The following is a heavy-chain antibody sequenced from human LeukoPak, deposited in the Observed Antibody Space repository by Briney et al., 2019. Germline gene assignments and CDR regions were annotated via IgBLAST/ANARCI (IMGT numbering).Heavy chain of an antibody. CDR1: GFVFTSYG. Sequence: ASVKVSCKASGFVFTSYGFTWVRQAPGQGLEWMGWISANDGKIHYSERHQARVTMTTDTLTSTAYMELRSLRSDDTAVYYCARELHVERDDYWGQGTLITVSS. CDR2: ISANDGKI. D-gene: IGHD1-1*01. J-gene: IGHJ4*02. CDR3: ARELHVERDDY. V-gene: IGHV1-18*01.